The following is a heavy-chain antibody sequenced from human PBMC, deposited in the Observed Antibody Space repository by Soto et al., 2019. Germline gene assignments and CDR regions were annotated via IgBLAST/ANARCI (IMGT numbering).Heavy chain of an antibody. J-gene: IGHJ4*02. D-gene: IGHD1-26*01. Sequence: GGSLRLSCAVSGFIFSRHGMHWVRQAPGKGLEWVALISYDGTNKFYADSVKARFTVSRDNSKNTMYLQMNSLRGEDTAFYYCAKDLGGTSNLDYWGQGALVTVSS. CDR3: AKDLGGTSNLDY. V-gene: IGHV3-30*18. CDR2: ISYDGTNK. CDR1: GFIFSRHG.